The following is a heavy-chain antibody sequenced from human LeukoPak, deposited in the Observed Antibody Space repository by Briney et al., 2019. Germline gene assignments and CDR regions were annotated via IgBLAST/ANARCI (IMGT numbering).Heavy chain of an antibody. D-gene: IGHD3-22*01. CDR2: IYHSGST. CDR3: ARSIPYYYDSSGAFDY. J-gene: IGHJ4*02. Sequence: SETLSLTCTVSGYSISSGYYWGWIRQPPGKGLEWIGSIYHSGSTYYNPSLKSRVTISVDTSKNQFSLKLSSVIAADTAVYYCARSIPYYYDSSGAFDYWGQGTLVTVSS. V-gene: IGHV4-38-2*02. CDR1: GYSISSGYY.